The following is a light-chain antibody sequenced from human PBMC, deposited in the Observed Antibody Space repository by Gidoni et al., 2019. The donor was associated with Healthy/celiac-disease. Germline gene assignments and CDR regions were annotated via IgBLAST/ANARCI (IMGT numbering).Light chain of an antibody. CDR2: KAS. V-gene: IGLV3-25*02. CDR3: QSADSSGTYRV. J-gene: IGLJ3*02. Sequence: SYELTQPPSVSVSPGQTARITCSGDALPKQYAYWYQQKPGQAPVLVIYKASERPSGIPERFSGSSSGTTVTLTIRGVQAEDEADYYCQSADSSGTYRVFGGGTKLTVL. CDR1: ALPKQY.